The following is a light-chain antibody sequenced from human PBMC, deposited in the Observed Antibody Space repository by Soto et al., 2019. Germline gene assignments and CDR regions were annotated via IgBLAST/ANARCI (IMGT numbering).Light chain of an antibody. J-gene: IGKJ1*01. CDR1: ESISSW. CDR3: QQYKT. CDR2: DVS. Sequence: DIQMTQSPSTLSASIGDRVVITCRASESISSWLAWYQQKPGKAPKLLIYDVSSLASGVPSRFSGSGSGTEFTLTISSLQPDDFATYYCQQYKTFGQGTKVDIK. V-gene: IGKV1-5*01.